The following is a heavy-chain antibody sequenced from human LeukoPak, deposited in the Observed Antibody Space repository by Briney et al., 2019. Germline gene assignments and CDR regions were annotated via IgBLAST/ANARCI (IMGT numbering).Heavy chain of an antibody. Sequence: GGSLRLSCAASGSNITYNYMTWVRQAPGKGLEWVSLINSGGDTYYADSLKGRITVSRDTSNNALFFQMSGLRPEDTAVYYCARTSFYYDMDVWGQGTTVTVSS. CDR3: ARTSFYYDMDV. CDR1: GSNITYNY. CDR2: INSGGDT. D-gene: IGHD3-16*02. V-gene: IGHV3-53*05. J-gene: IGHJ6*02.